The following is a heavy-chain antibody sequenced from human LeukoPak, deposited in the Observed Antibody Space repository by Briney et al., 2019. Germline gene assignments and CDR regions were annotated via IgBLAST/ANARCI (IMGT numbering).Heavy chain of an antibody. D-gene: IGHD5-18*01. J-gene: IGHJ6*03. CDR2: IYYSGST. CDR3: ARDSVVDTAMDSYYYYMDV. CDR1: GGSISSSSYY. Sequence: PSETLPLTCTVSGGSISSSSYYWGWIRQPPGKGLEWIGSIYYSGSTYYNPSLKSRVTISVDTSKNQFSLKLSSVTAADTAVYYCARDSVVDTAMDSYYYYMDVWGKGTTVTVSS. V-gene: IGHV4-39*07.